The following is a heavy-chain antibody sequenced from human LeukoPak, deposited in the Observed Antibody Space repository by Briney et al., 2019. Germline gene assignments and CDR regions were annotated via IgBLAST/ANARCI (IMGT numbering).Heavy chain of an antibody. CDR1: GYTLTELS. J-gene: IGHJ5*02. CDR2: FDPEDSET. V-gene: IGHV1-24*01. D-gene: IGHD3-10*01. Sequence: ASVKVSCKVSGYTLTELSMHWVRQAPGKGLEWMGGFDPEDSETIYAQKFQGRVTVTEDTSTDTAYMELSSLRSEDTAVYYCAIRRVRDPFWPWGQGTLVTVSS. CDR3: AIRRVRDPFWP.